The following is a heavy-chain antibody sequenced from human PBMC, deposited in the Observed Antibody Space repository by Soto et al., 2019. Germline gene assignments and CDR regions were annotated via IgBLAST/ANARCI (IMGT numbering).Heavy chain of an antibody. Sequence: AETLSLTCAVHRGSFNAYSWTWIRQPPGKGLEWIGEIDHSGSTTYTPSLKSRIIMSVDTSKNQFSLNVSSMTAADTAVYYCARGLRYSGMDVWGQGTTVTVS. CDR2: IDHSGST. CDR3: ARGLRYSGMDV. CDR1: RGSFNAYS. J-gene: IGHJ6*02. V-gene: IGHV4-34*01.